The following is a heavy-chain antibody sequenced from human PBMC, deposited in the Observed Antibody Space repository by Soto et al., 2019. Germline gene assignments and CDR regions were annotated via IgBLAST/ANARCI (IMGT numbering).Heavy chain of an antibody. CDR3: ARDSRRVGATSDLDY. CDR1: GFTFSNYW. V-gene: IGHV3-7*01. CDR2: IKVDGSEK. Sequence: EVQLVESGGGLVQPGGSLRLSCAASGFTFSNYWMSWVRQAPGKGLEWVANIKVDGSEKYYVDSMKGRFTISRDNAENSLYLQLNSLRVEDTALYYCARDSRRVGATSDLDYWGQGTLVTVSS. D-gene: IGHD1-26*01. J-gene: IGHJ4*02.